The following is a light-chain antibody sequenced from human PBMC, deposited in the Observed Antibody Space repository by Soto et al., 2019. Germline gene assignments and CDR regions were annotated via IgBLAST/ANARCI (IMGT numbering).Light chain of an antibody. J-gene: IGLJ2*01. CDR1: SSNIGKNY. CDR3: GTWESSLCAHVV. CDR2: DNN. Sequence: QSVLTQPPSVSAAPRQKVTISCSGSSSNIGKNYVSWYQQLPGTAPKLLIYDNNKRPSGIPDRCSGAKSATSATLRITGLHTGEEADYYCGTWESSLCAHVVFGGGTKLTV. V-gene: IGLV1-51*01.